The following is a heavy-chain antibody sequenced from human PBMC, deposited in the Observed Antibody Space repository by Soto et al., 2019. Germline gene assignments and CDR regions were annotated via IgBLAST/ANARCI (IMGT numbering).Heavy chain of an antibody. CDR1: GFTFSSYG. J-gene: IGHJ1*01. Sequence: SLRLSCAASGFTFSSYGMHWVRQAPGKGLEWVAVISYDGSNKYYADSVKGRFTISRDNSKNTLYLQMNSLRAEDTAVYYCAKEGPYYDSSGYYAEYFQHWGQGTLVTVSS. CDR3: AKEGPYYDSSGYYAEYFQH. CDR2: ISYDGSNK. V-gene: IGHV3-30*18. D-gene: IGHD3-22*01.